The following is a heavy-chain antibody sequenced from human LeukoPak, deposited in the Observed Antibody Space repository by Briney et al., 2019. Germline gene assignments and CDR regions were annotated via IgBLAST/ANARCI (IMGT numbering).Heavy chain of an antibody. V-gene: IGHV1-46*01. D-gene: IGHD3-16*01. CDR1: GYTFTTYY. CDR3: ARVLGGLNLGMDV. J-gene: IGHJ6*04. CDR2: INPSGGST. Sequence: ASVKVSCKASGYTFTTYYVHWVRQAPGQGLEWMGIINPSGGSTTYAQKFRGRLTMTRDMSTSTVYMELSSLRSEDTAVYYCARVLGGLNLGMDVWGKGSTVTVSP.